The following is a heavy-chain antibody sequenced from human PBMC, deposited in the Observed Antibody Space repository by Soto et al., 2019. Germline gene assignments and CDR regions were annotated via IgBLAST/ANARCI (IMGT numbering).Heavy chain of an antibody. D-gene: IGHD6-25*01. CDR3: ARESGGYDSSTRYGLDV. V-gene: IGHV4-31*03. CDR1: GGSISSVGHY. Sequence: PSDTLSLTCSVSGGSISSVGHYWTWIRQQPGKGLEWIGYIYYSGSTDYNPSLKSRVTISVDRSKNQFSLNLSSVTAADTAIYYCARESGGYDSSTRYGLDVWGQGTTVTVSS. J-gene: IGHJ6*02. CDR2: IYYSGST.